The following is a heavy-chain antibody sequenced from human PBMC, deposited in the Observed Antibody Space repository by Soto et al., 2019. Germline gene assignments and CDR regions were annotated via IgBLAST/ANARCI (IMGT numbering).Heavy chain of an antibody. V-gene: IGHV3-9*01. J-gene: IGHJ4*02. CDR3: AKASFYCSGGSCFDY. CDR1: GFTFDDYA. D-gene: IGHD2-15*01. Sequence: PGGSLRLSCAASGFTFDDYAMHWVRQAPGKGLEWVSGISWNSGSIGYADSVKGRFTISRDNAKNSLYLQMNSLRAEDTALYYCAKASFYCSGGSCFDYWGQGTLVTVPS. CDR2: ISWNSGSI.